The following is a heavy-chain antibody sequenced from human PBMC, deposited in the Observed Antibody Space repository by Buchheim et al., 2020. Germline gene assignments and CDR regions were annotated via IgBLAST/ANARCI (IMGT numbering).Heavy chain of an antibody. D-gene: IGHD3-3*02. CDR2: IGGDGRS. Sequence: DVQLLQSGGGLVQPGGSLRLSCAASGFSFSTNAMSWVRQAPGRGLEWVSGIGGDGRSHYADSVQGRFTISRDSSKATLYLQMNGLRVEDTATYYCAKDLHFWSGMDYWGQGAL. V-gene: IGHV3-23*01. CDR1: GFSFSTNA. J-gene: IGHJ4*02. CDR3: AKDLHFWSGMDY.